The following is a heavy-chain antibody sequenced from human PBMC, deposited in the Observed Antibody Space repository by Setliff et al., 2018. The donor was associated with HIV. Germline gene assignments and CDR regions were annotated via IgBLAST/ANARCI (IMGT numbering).Heavy chain of an antibody. D-gene: IGHD2-8*01. V-gene: IGHV3-23*01. CDR2: ISGGGDRT. CDR1: GFTLSIYA. CDR3: AKAIVLMVYAIRDFDY. J-gene: IGHJ4*02. Sequence: GGSLRLSCAASGFTLSIYAMTWVRQAPGKGLEWVSAISGGGDRTYHADSVRGRFTISRDNSKNSLYLQMNSLRAEDTAVYYCAKAIVLMVYAIRDFDYWGQGTLVTVSS.